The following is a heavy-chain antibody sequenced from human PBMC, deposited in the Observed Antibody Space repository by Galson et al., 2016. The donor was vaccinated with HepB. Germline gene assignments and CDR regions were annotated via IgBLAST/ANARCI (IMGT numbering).Heavy chain of an antibody. CDR1: GYTFAGYY. V-gene: IGHV1-2*02. Sequence: ASGYTFAGYYMHWVRQAPGQGLEWMGWINPISGATNSVQKFQGRVTLTRDTSISTAYMELSRLRSDDTAVYYCAREPRVNGEDSFDIWGQGTMVTVSS. CDR2: INPISGAT. D-gene: IGHD3-10*01. CDR3: AREPRVNGEDSFDI. J-gene: IGHJ3*02.